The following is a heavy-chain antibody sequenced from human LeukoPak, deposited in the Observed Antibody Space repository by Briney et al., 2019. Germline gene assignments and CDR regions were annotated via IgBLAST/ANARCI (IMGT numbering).Heavy chain of an antibody. D-gene: IGHD3-3*01. J-gene: IGHJ6*02. CDR3: AKVGMTIFGVVTAYGMDV. V-gene: IGHV3-23*01. CDR1: GFTFSSYA. Sequence: GGSLRLSYAASGFTFSSYAMSWVRQAPGKGLEWVSAISGSGGSTYYADSVKGRFTISRDNSKNTLYLQMNSLRAEDTAVYYCAKVGMTIFGVVTAYGMDVWGQGTTVTVSS. CDR2: ISGSGGST.